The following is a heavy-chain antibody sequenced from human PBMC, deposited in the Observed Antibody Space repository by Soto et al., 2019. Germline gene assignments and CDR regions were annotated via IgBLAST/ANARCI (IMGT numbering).Heavy chain of an antibody. J-gene: IGHJ4*02. V-gene: IGHV4-38-2*01. Sequence: SETLALTCAVSGYSISSGYHWGWIRQPPGKGLEWIGSIYHSGSTYDNPPLKSRVTISVDTSKNQCSLKLRSVTAADTAVYYCARGYYDSSGYYHDYWGQGTLVTVSS. CDR2: IYHSGST. D-gene: IGHD3-22*01. CDR3: ARGYYDSSGYYHDY. CDR1: GYSISSGYH.